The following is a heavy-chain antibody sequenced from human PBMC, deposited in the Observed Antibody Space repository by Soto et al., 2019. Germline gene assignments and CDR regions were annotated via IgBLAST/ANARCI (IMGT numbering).Heavy chain of an antibody. CDR1: GGSIISYY. J-gene: IGHJ4*02. CDR2: IYYSGST. V-gene: IGHV4-59*01. D-gene: IGHD4-17*01. Sequence: QVQLQESGPGLVEPSETLSLTCTVSGGSIISYYWSWIRQPPGKGLEWIGYIYYSGSTNYNPSLKSRVTISVDTSKNQFSLKLSSVTAADTAVYYCARDLRLDYWGQGTLVTVSS. CDR3: ARDLRLDY.